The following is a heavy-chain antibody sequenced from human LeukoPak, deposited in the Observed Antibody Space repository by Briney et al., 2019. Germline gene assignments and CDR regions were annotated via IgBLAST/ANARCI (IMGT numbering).Heavy chain of an antibody. D-gene: IGHD5-18*01. CDR2: ISSSGSTI. CDR3: ARGYSYCYDS. Sequence: PGGSLRLSCAVSGFTFSSYEMNWVRQAPGRGLEWVSYISSSGSTIHYADSVKGRFTISRDNAKNSLYLQMNSLRGDDTAVYYCARGYSYCYDSWGQGTLVTVSS. V-gene: IGHV3-48*03. J-gene: IGHJ5*01. CDR1: GFTFSSYE.